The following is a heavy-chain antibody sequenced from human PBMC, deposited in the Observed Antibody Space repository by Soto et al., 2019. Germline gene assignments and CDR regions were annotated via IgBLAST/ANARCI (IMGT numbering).Heavy chain of an antibody. J-gene: IGHJ4*02. CDR2: INPSGGST. CDR3: VRSLNYYDSSGYYYLDY. D-gene: IGHD3-22*01. Sequence: QVQLVQSGAEVKKPGASVKLSCKASGYTFTSYYMHWVRQAPGQGLEWMGIINPSGGSTSYAQKFQGRVTMTRDTSTSTVYMELSSLRSEDTAVYYCVRSLNYYDSSGYYYLDYWGQGTLVTVSS. V-gene: IGHV1-46*01. CDR1: GYTFTSYY.